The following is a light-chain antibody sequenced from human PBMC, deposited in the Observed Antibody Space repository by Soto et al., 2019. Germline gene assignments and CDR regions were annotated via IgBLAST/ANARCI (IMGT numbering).Light chain of an antibody. V-gene: IGLV2-14*01. Sequence: QSVLTQPASVSGSPGQSITISCTGTSRDFCGYNYVSWYQQHPGKAPKLMIYGVSNRPSGVSNRFSGAKSGNTASLTISGLQAEDEADYYCSSYTSSSTLVVFGTGTKLTVL. CDR2: GVS. CDR1: SRDFCGYNY. CDR3: SSYTSSSTLVV. J-gene: IGLJ1*01.